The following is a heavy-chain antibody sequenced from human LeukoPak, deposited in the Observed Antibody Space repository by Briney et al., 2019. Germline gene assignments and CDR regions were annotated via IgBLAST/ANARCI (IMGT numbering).Heavy chain of an antibody. J-gene: IGHJ6*02. CDR2: ISGDGGST. D-gene: IGHD2-2*01. V-gene: IGHV3-43*02. CDR1: GFSFGDYA. Sequence: GGSLRLSCAASGFSFGDYAMLWVCQGPGKGPEWVSLISGDGGSTYADSVEGRFTISRDNSKNSLYLQMNTLRTEDTASYYCARRSYDSYYGMDVWGQGTTVTVS. CDR3: ARRSYDSYYGMDV.